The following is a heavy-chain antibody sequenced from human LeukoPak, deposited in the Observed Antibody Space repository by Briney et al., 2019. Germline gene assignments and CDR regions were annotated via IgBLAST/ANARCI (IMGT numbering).Heavy chain of an antibody. CDR1: GYTLTSYG. Sequence: ASVKVSCKASGYTLTSYGISWVRQAPGQGLEWMGWINTNTGNPTYAQGFTGRFVFSLDTSVSTAYLQISSLKAEDTAVYYCARVAGSGSYSAFYSWFDPWGQGTLVTVSS. J-gene: IGHJ5*02. V-gene: IGHV7-4-1*02. D-gene: IGHD1-26*01. CDR3: ARVAGSGSYSAFYSWFDP. CDR2: INTNTGNP.